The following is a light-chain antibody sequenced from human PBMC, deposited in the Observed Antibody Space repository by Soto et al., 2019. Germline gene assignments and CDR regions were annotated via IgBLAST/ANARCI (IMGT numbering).Light chain of an antibody. V-gene: IGKV3-20*01. CDR1: QSVSSSY. Sequence: EMVVTQSPGTLSLSPGERATLSCRASQSVSSSYLAWYQQNPGQAPRLLIYGASSRATGIPDRFSGSGSGTDFTLTLSRLEPEDVAVDYCQQYGSSSWTFGQGTKVEIK. J-gene: IGKJ1*01. CDR2: GAS. CDR3: QQYGSSSWT.